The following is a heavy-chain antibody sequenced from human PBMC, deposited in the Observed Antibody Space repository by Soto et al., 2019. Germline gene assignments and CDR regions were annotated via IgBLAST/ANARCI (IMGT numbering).Heavy chain of an antibody. CDR3: ASSSERGH. V-gene: IGHV1-3*01. J-gene: IGHJ4*02. CDR2: INVGNGNI. Sequence: QVQLVQSGAEVKKPGASVKVSCKASGYTFTNYPIHWVRQAPGQGLEWMGWINVGNGNIKYSQKFQGRVTVTRDTSASTAYMELSSLGSEDTAGYYCASSSERGHWGQGTLVTVSS. CDR1: GYTFTNYP.